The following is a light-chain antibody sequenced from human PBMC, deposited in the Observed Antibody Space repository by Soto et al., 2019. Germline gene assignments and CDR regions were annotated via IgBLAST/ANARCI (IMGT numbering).Light chain of an antibody. J-gene: IGLJ2*01. Sequence: QSVLTQPPSASGTPGQRVTISCSGSSSNIGSKTVNWYQQLPGTDPKLLIYSNNQRPSGVPDRFSGSKSGTSASLAISGLQSEDEADYYCAAWDDSLNGVVFGGGTKLTVL. CDR2: SNN. V-gene: IGLV1-44*01. CDR3: AAWDDSLNGVV. CDR1: SSNIGSKT.